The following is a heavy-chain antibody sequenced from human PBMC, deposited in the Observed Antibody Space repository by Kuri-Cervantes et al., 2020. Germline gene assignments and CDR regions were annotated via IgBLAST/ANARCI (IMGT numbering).Heavy chain of an antibody. CDR1: GFTFSDYY. Sequence: GESLKISCAASGFTFSDYYMSWTRQAPGKGLEWVSYISSSGSTIYYADSVKGRFTISRDNAKNSLYLQMNSLRAEDTAVYYCARAYYGSGSYYKGYGMDVWGQGTTVTVSS. CDR2: ISSSGSTI. D-gene: IGHD3-10*01. J-gene: IGHJ6*02. CDR3: ARAYYGSGSYYKGYGMDV. V-gene: IGHV3-11*01.